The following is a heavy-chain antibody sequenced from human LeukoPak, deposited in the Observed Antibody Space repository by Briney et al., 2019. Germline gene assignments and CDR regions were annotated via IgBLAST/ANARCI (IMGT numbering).Heavy chain of an antibody. Sequence: SETLSLTCTVYGGSFNGYYWSWIRQPPGKGLEWIGEINHSGSTNYNPSLKSRVTISVDTSKNQFSLKLSSVTAADTAVYYCARGLTTVSSYNWFDPWGQGTLVTVSS. CDR3: ARGLTTVSSYNWFDP. D-gene: IGHD4-4*01. V-gene: IGHV4-34*01. CDR2: INHSGST. J-gene: IGHJ5*02. CDR1: GGSFNGYY.